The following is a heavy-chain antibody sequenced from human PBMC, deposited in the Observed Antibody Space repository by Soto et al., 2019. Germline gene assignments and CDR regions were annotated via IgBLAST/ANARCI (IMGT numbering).Heavy chain of an antibody. CDR1: GASISSNY. V-gene: IGHV4-59*01. CDR3: ARETGSGSYYDY. CDR2: GHDSGST. D-gene: IGHD3-10*01. J-gene: IGHJ4*02. Sequence: AETLSLTCTVSGASISSNYWSRNHYGSWIRQPPGKGLEGIGHGHDSGSTKYSPSLKRRVTISVDTSKNQFSLRLSSVTAADSAVYYCARETGSGSYYDYWGQGALVTVSS.